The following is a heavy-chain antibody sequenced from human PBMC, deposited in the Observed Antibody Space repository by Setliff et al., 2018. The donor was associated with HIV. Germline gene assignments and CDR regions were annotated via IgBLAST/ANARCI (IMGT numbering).Heavy chain of an antibody. CDR2: SNPNSGAT. Sequence: ASVKVSCKASGYTFTGHYIHWVRQAPGQGLEWMGWSNPNSGATHYAQKFQGRVTMTRDTSISTAYMELSSLRSEDTAVYYCARGEGWELPIPTHYMDVWGKGTTVTVSS. J-gene: IGHJ6*03. V-gene: IGHV1-2*02. CDR1: GYTFTGHY. D-gene: IGHD1-26*01. CDR3: ARGEGWELPIPTHYMDV.